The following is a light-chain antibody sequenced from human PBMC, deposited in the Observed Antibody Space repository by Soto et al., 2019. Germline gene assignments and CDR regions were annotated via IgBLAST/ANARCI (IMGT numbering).Light chain of an antibody. J-gene: IGLJ1*01. V-gene: IGLV2-14*01. CDR2: EVR. CDR1: SSDVGGYNY. Sequence: QSVLTQPASVSGSPGQSITISCTGTSSDVGGYNYVSWYQQHPGKAPKLLIYEVRHRPSGISNRFSGSKSGNTASLTISGLQAGDEADFYCTSYTSSSTYVFGTGTKLTVL. CDR3: TSYTSSSTYV.